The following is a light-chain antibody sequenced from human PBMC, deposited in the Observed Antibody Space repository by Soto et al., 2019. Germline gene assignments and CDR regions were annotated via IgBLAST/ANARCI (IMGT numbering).Light chain of an antibody. CDR3: QQRSNWPMT. J-gene: IGKJ4*01. CDR2: DAS. Sequence: EIVLTQSPVTLSLSPGGRAILSCRDSQSVSSFLAWYQPRRGQAPRLLIYDASNRATGIPARFSGSGSGTDFTLTISSLEPEDFAIYYCQQRSNWPMTFGGGTKVEIK. CDR1: QSVSSF. V-gene: IGKV3-11*01.